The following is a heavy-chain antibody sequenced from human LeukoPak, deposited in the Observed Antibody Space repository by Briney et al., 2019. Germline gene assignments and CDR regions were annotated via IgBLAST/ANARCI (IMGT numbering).Heavy chain of an antibody. CDR2: ISSSSSYI. CDR1: GFTFSSYS. Sequence: PGGSLRLSCAASGFTFSSYSMNWVRQAPGKGLEWVSSISSSSSYIYYADSVKGRFTISRDNAKNSLYLQMSSLRAEDTAVYYCARVGKYCSGGSCYDREYYYGMDVWGQGTTVTVSS. J-gene: IGHJ6*02. D-gene: IGHD2-15*01. CDR3: ARVGKYCSGGSCYDREYYYGMDV. V-gene: IGHV3-21*01.